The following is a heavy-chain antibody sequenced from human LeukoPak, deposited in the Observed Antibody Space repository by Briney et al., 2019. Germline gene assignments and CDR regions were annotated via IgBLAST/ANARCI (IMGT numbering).Heavy chain of an antibody. J-gene: IGHJ4*02. D-gene: IGHD2-21*01. CDR1: GLTVSDNF. V-gene: IGHV3-66*01. CDR2: LYRGGNT. CDR3: ARDRIEGATSDFDY. Sequence: EGSLRLSCAASGLTVSDNFMSWVRQAPGKGLEWVSVLYRGGNTYYADSVRGRFTISRDNSKNMVYLQMNSLTAEDTAVYYCARDRIEGATSDFDYWGQGTLVTVSS.